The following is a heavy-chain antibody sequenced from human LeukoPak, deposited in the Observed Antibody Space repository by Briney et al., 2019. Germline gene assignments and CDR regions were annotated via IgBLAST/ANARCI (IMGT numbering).Heavy chain of an antibody. V-gene: IGHV1-3*01. D-gene: IGHD2-2*01. Sequence: ASVKVSCKASGYTFTSYAMHWVRQAPGQRLEWMGWINAGNGNTKYSQKFRGRVTITRDTSASTAYMELSSLRSDDTAVYYCAREHQQGYCSSTSCADAFDIWGQGTMVTVSS. J-gene: IGHJ3*02. CDR2: INAGNGNT. CDR1: GYTFTSYA. CDR3: AREHQQGYCSSTSCADAFDI.